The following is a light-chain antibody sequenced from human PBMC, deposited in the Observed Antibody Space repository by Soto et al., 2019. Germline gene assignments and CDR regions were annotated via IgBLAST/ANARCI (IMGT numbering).Light chain of an antibody. V-gene: IGKV3-20*01. J-gene: IGKJ2*01. CDR3: QQYASSPVYT. CDR1: QSVSSSY. Sequence: IVLTQSAGTLSLYPGERATLSCRASQSVSSSYLAWYQQKPGQAPRLLIYGASSRATGIPDRFSGSGSGTDFTLTISRLEPEDFAVYYCQQYASSPVYTFGQGTKLEIK. CDR2: GAS.